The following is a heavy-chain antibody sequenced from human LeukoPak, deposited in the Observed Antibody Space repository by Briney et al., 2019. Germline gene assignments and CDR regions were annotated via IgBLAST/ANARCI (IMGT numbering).Heavy chain of an antibody. J-gene: IGHJ4*02. CDR1: GASISSYY. V-gene: IGHV4-59*01. CDR2: IYYSGST. CDR3: ARGYSYGSYSDY. D-gene: IGHD5-18*01. Sequence: PSETLSLTCTVSGASISSYYWSWIRQPPGKGLEWIGYIYYSGSTNYNPSLKSRVTISVDTSKNHFSLKLSSVTAADTAVYYCARGYSYGSYSDYWGQGTLVTVSS.